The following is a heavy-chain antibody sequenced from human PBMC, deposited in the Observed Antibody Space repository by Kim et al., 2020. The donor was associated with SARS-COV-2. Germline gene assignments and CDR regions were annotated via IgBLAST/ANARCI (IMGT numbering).Heavy chain of an antibody. V-gene: IGHV3-30*18. Sequence: GGSLRLSCAASGFTFSSYGMHWVRQAPGKGLEWVAVISYDGSNKYYADSVKGRFTISRDNSKKTLYLQMNSLRAEDTAVYYCAKDRGYSSGWLGAFDIWGQGTMVTVSS. J-gene: IGHJ3*02. CDR2: ISYDGSNK. D-gene: IGHD6-19*01. CDR3: AKDRGYSSGWLGAFDI. CDR1: GFTFSSYG.